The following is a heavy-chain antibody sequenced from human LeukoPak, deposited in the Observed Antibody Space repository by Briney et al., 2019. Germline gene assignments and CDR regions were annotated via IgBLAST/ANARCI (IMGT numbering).Heavy chain of an antibody. D-gene: IGHD2-21*02. CDR1: GFNFANHA. J-gene: IGHJ4*02. CDR2: ISGGGDIT. Sequence: PXXSLRLSCAASGFNFANHAMSWVRQTPGKGLEWVSAISGGGDITYYADSVTGRFTISRDNSKDTLFLQMHSLRPGDTAVYYCVREDTPATANYWGQGTLVTISS. CDR3: VREDTPATANY. V-gene: IGHV3-23*01.